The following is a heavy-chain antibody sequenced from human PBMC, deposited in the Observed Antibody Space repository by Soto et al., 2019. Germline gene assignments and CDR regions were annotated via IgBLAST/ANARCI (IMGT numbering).Heavy chain of an antibody. CDR2: ISYDGSNK. Sequence: QVQLVESGGGVVQPGRSLRLSCAASGFTFSSYGMHWVRQAPGKGLELVAVISYDGSNKYYADSVKGRFTISRDNSKNTLYLQMNSLRAEDTAVYYCARISIAVAGRYYFDYWGQGTLVTVSS. D-gene: IGHD6-19*01. V-gene: IGHV3-30*03. CDR3: ARISIAVAGRYYFDY. J-gene: IGHJ4*02. CDR1: GFTFSSYG.